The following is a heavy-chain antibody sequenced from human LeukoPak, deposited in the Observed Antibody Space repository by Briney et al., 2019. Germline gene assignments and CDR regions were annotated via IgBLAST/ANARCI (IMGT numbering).Heavy chain of an antibody. J-gene: IGHJ6*03. V-gene: IGHV1-18*01. Sequence: GASVKVSCKASGGTFSSYAISWVRQAPGQGLEWMGWISAYNGNTNYAQKLQGRVTMTTDTSTSTAYMELRSLRSDDTAVYYCARAWGSSGWLMDYYYYYMDVWGKGTTVTVSS. D-gene: IGHD6-19*01. CDR2: ISAYNGNT. CDR3: ARAWGSSGWLMDYYYYYMDV. CDR1: GGTFSSYA.